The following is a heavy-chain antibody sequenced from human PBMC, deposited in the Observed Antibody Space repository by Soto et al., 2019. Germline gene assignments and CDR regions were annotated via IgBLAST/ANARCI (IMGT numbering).Heavy chain of an antibody. D-gene: IGHD3-16*02. CDR1: GASISSGGYY. CDR3: AVSMVTFGGIIAPFDY. Sequence: PSETLSLTCTVSGASISSGGYYWSWIRQHPGKGLEWIGYMYYSGSTYYNPSLRSRVTISVDTSKNQFSLNLRSVTAADTAVFYCAVSMVTFGGIIAPFDYWGQGALVTVS. J-gene: IGHJ4*02. V-gene: IGHV4-31*03. CDR2: MYYSGST.